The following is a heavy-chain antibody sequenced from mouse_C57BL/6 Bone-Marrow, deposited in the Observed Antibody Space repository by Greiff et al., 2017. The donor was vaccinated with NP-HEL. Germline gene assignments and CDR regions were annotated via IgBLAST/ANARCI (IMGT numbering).Heavy chain of an antibody. J-gene: IGHJ3*01. D-gene: IGHD2-4*01. V-gene: IGHV5-17*01. CDR2: ISSGSSTI. CDR1: GFTFSDYG. CDR3: ARWARSDYSWFAY. Sequence: EVQRVESGGGLVKPGGSLKLSCAASGFTFSDYGMHWVRQAPEKGLEWVAYISSGSSTIYYADTVKGRFTISRDNAKNTLFLQMTSLRSEDTAMYYCARWARSDYSWFAYWGQGTLVTVSA.